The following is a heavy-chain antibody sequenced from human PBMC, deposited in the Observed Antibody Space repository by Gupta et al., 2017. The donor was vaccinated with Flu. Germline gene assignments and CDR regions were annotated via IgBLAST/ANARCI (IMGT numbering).Heavy chain of an antibody. Sequence: EMQLVASGGGLVTPGGTLRLSCEASGFTFNSVWMSWVRPAPGKGLEWVARIKGDADVGITDYAAPVKGRFTISRDDSKSTLYLQMDSLRIEDTAVYYCTPDISGIAALSWGQGTLVTVSS. V-gene: IGHV3-15*05. CDR3: TPDISGIAALS. J-gene: IGHJ5*02. CDR2: IKGDADVGIT. D-gene: IGHD6-13*01. CDR1: GFTFNSVW.